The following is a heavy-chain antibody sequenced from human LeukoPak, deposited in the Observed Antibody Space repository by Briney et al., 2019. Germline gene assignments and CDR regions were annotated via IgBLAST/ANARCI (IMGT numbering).Heavy chain of an antibody. J-gene: IGHJ4*02. CDR2: VSGGGGST. V-gene: IGHV3-23*01. D-gene: IGHD3-22*01. CDR1: GFTFTSYG. Sequence: PGGSLRLSCAASGFTFTSYGMSWVRRAPGKGLEWVSAVSGGGGSTYYADSVKGRFTISRDNSKNTLYLQMNSLRAEDTAVYYCAKEKNSGYYYHFDYWGQGTLVTVSS. CDR3: AKEKNSGYYYHFDY.